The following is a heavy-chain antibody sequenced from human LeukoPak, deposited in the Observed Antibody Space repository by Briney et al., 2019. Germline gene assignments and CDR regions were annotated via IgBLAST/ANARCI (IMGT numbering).Heavy chain of an antibody. Sequence: GGSLRLSCAASGFTFSNYWMSWVRQAPGKGRGWVANIKQDGSEKYYVDSVKGRFTIPRDNAKNSLYLQMNSLRAEDTAVYYCARASGSTTIPTKYWGQGTLVTVSS. CDR2: IKQDGSEK. CDR1: GFTFSNYW. V-gene: IGHV3-7*03. J-gene: IGHJ4*02. CDR3: ARASGSTTIPTKY. D-gene: IGHD1-26*01.